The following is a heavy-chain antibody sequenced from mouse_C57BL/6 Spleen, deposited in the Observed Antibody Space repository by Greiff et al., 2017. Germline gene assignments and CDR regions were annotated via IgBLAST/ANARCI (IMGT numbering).Heavy chain of an antibody. Sequence: EVKVVESGGGLVQPKGSLKLSCAASGFTFNTYAMHWVRQAPGKGLEWVARIRSKSSKYATYYADSVKDRFTISRDDSPSMFYQQMNNMKTEETAMDYCVRDEEGAITKEFAYWGQGTLVTVSA. J-gene: IGHJ3*01. D-gene: IGHD1-1*01. CDR2: IRSKSSKYAT. CDR3: VRDEEGAITKEFAY. CDR1: GFTFNTYA. V-gene: IGHV10-3*01.